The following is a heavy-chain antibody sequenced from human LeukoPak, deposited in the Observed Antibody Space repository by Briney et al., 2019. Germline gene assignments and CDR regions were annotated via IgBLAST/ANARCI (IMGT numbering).Heavy chain of an antibody. D-gene: IGHD2-2*01. CDR1: GYTFTGYY. V-gene: IGHV1-2*02. Sequence: GASVKVSCKASGYTFTGYYMHWVRQAPGQGLEWMGWINPNSGGTNYAQKFQGRVTMTRDTSISTAYMELSRLRSDDTAVYYRARSEYQLLFPFDSWGQGTLVTVSS. CDR3: ARSEYQLLFPFDS. J-gene: IGHJ4*02. CDR2: INPNSGGT.